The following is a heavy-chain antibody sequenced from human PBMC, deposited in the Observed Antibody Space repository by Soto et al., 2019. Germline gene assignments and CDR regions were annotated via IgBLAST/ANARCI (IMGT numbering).Heavy chain of an antibody. V-gene: IGHV3-30-3*01. D-gene: IGHD4-4*01. CDR2: ISFDGLTK. J-gene: IGHJ5*02. Sequence: GGSLRLSCAASGSTFPNYPMHWVRQAPDQGLEWVAVISFDGLTKNCADSVKGRFTISRDNSRNTLYLQMNNVRIEDTAMYYCVRGGYSSSWERLDPWGQGALVTVS. CDR3: VRGGYSSSWERLDP. CDR1: GSTFPNYP.